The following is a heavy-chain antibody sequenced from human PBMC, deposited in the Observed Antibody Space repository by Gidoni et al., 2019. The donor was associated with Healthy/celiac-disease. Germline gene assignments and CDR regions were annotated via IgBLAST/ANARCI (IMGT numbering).Heavy chain of an antibody. CDR1: GGTFSSSV. V-gene: IGHV1-69*01. CDR2: IIPIFGTA. CDR3: ARPRNYYYDSSGYYYVAFDI. D-gene: IGHD3-22*01. J-gene: IGHJ3*02. Sequence: QVQLVQSGAEVKKPGSSVKVSCKASGGTFSSSVISWVRQAPGQGLEWMGGIIPIFGTANYAQKFQGRVTITADESTSTAYMELSSLRSEDTAVYYCARPRNYYYDSSGYYYVAFDIWGQGTMVTVSS.